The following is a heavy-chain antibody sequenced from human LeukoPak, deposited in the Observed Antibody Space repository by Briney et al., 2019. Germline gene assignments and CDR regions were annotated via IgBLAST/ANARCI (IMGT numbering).Heavy chain of an antibody. J-gene: IGHJ4*02. D-gene: IGHD1-26*01. CDR3: ARPARSFPGVDY. V-gene: IGHV4-39*01. Sequence: SETLSLTCTVSGGSISSSSYYWGWIRQPPGKGLEWIGSIYYSGSTYYNPSLKSRVTISVDTSKNQFSLKLSSVTAADTAVYYCARPARSFPGVDYWGQGTLVTVSS. CDR2: IYYSGST. CDR1: GGSISSSSYY.